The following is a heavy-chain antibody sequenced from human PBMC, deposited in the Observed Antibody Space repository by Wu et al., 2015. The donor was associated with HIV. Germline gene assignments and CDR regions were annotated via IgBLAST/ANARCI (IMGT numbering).Heavy chain of an antibody. Sequence: QVQLVESGGGLVKPLGSLRLSCAASGFTFSDYYMTWIRQAPGKGLEWVSYISGSGNNIYYADSVKGRFAMSRDNAKNSLSLQMNSLRAEDTAVYYCARVLTYYDFWSGHYGPHGYYYYMDLWGKGTTVTVSS. D-gene: IGHD3-3*01. J-gene: IGHJ6*03. CDR3: ARVLTYYDFWSGHYGPHGYYYYMDL. V-gene: IGHV3-11*04. CDR2: ISGSGNNI. CDR1: GFTFSDYY.